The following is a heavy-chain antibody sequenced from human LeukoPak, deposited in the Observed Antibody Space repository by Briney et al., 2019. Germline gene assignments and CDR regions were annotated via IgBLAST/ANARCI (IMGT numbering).Heavy chain of an antibody. CDR2: IYYGGST. D-gene: IGHD6-13*01. CDR1: GASISSSSYY. J-gene: IGHJ5*02. Sequence: PSETLSLTCTVPGASISSSSYYWGWIRQPPGKGLEWIGNIYYGGSTYYNPSLKSRVTISVDTSKSQFSLKLSSVTAADTAVYYCARGYGITAAGGWFDPWGQGTLVTVSS. V-gene: IGHV4-39*07. CDR3: ARGYGITAAGGWFDP.